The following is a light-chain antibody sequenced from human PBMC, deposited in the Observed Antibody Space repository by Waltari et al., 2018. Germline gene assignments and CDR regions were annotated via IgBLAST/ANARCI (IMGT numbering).Light chain of an antibody. V-gene: IGKV3-11*01. CDR3: QQRSNWPFT. CDR2: DAS. CDR1: QSVSSY. Sequence: EIVLPQSPATLSLSPGERATLSCRASQSVSSYLAWYKQKPGQAPSLLIYDASNRATGIPARFSGSGSGTDFTLTISSLEPEDFAVYYGQQRSNWPFTFGGGTKVEIK. J-gene: IGKJ4*02.